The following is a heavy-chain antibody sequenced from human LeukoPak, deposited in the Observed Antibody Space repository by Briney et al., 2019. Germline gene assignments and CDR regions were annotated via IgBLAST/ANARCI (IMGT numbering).Heavy chain of an antibody. CDR1: GGSISSSSYY. D-gene: IGHD3-10*01. CDR2: IYYSGST. Sequence: SXXLSLTCTVSGGSISSSSYYWGWIRQPPGKGLEWIGSIYYSGSTYYNPSLKSRVTISVKTSKNQFSLKLSSVTAADTAVYYCARGSGWFGVWGQGTLVTVSS. J-gene: IGHJ4*02. V-gene: IGHV4-39*07. CDR3: ARGSGWFGV.